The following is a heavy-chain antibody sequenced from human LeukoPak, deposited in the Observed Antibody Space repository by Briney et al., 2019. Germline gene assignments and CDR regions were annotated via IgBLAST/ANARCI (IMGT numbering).Heavy chain of an antibody. V-gene: IGHV1-8*03. D-gene: IGHD6-19*01. Sequence: SVKVSFKSSGYTFTSYDINWVRQATGQGLEWMGWMNPNSGHTGSAQKFQGRVTITRDTSISTVYMELSSLRSEDTAVYYCARNVAGTGDFDYWGQGTLVTVSS. CDR1: GYTFTSYD. J-gene: IGHJ4*02. CDR2: MNPNSGHT. CDR3: ARNVAGTGDFDY.